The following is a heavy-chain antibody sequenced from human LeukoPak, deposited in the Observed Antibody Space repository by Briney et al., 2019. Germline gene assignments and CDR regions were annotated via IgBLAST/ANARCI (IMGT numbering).Heavy chain of an antibody. CDR1: GYTLSSYL. CDR3: AGSRDGYTPPDY. Sequence: ASVKVSCKAYGYTLSSYLIHWVRQAPGQGLEWMGIINPSGSSTTYAQNFQGRVSVTKDTTTSTVYMELSSLRFEDTAVYYCAGSRDGYTPPDYWGQGTLLTVSS. CDR2: INPSGSST. D-gene: IGHD5-24*01. J-gene: IGHJ4*02. V-gene: IGHV1-46*01.